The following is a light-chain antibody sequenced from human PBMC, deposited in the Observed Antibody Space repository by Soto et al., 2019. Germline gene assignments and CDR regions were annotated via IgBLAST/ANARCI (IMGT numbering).Light chain of an antibody. CDR3: QQHNNWPLT. J-gene: IGKJ4*01. CDR2: GAS. Sequence: EIVMTQSPATLSVSPGERATLSCRASQSVSSNLAWYQQKPGQAPRLLVYGASTRATGIPARFSGSGSGTQFTLTIRSLQSEDFGVYYCQQHNNWPLTFGGGTKVEIK. CDR1: QSVSSN. V-gene: IGKV3-15*01.